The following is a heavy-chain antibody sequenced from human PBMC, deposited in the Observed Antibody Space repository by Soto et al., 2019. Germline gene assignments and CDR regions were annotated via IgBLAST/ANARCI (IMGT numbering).Heavy chain of an antibody. CDR3: ARDEEPAVNVYYYGMDV. D-gene: IGHD6-19*01. CDR1: GGTFSRYA. Sequence: SVKVSCKASGGTFSRYAISWVRQAPGQGLEWMGGIIPIFGTANYAQKFQGRVTITADESTSTAYMELSSLRSEDTAVYYCARDEEPAVNVYYYGMDVWGQGTTVTVSS. CDR2: IIPIFGTA. J-gene: IGHJ6*02. V-gene: IGHV1-69*13.